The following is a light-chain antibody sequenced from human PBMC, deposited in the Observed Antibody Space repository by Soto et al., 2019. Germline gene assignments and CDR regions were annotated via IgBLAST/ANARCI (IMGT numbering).Light chain of an antibody. V-gene: IGKV1-39*01. CDR2: AAS. CDR1: QSISSY. J-gene: IGKJ1*01. Sequence: DIQMTQSPSSLSASVGDRVTITCRASQSISSYLNWYQQKPGKAPKLLIYAASSLQSGVTSRFSGSRSGTDFTLTISSLQPEDFATYYCQQSYSTLRTFGQGTKVEIK. CDR3: QQSYSTLRT.